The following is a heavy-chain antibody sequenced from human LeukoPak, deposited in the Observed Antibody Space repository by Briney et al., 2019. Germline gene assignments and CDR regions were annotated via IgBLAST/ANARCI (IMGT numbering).Heavy chain of an antibody. V-gene: IGHV1-18*01. CDR3: ARRVAVARRDAFDI. Sequence: AAVQDSCKASGYTFTNYGISGVRQAPGQGGEGMGWNSAYNAYTTYAQKLQGRVTMSTDTSTRTAYMELRSLKSDDAAVYYSARRVAVARRDAFDIWGQGTMVTVSS. D-gene: IGHD6-19*01. J-gene: IGHJ3*02. CDR1: GYTFTNYG. CDR2: NSAYNAYT.